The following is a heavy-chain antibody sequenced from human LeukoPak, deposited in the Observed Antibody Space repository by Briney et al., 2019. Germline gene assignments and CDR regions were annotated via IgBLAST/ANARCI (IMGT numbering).Heavy chain of an antibody. V-gene: IGHV3-30*04. J-gene: IGHJ4*02. D-gene: IGHD1-26*01. CDR3: ARGSLGTTTVDY. CDR1: GFTFSSYA. CDR2: RSYDGSNK. Sequence: GRSLRLSCAASGFTFSSYAMHWVRQAPGKGLERVAVRSYDGSNKYYADSVKGRFTISRDNSKNTLYLQMNSLRAEDTAVYYCARGSLGTTTVDYWGQGTLVTVSS.